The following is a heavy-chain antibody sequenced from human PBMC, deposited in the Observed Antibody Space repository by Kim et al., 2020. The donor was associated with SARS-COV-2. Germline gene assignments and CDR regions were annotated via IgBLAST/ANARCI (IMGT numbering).Heavy chain of an antibody. J-gene: IGHJ4*02. D-gene: IGHD6-19*01. Sequence: GGSLRLSCAASGFSFSNYWMYWVRQAPGKGLEWVANIKEDGSEKYYVDSVKGRFTISRDNAKNSLYLQMNSLRVEDTAAYYCVRAPVASHWGQGTLVTVSS. V-gene: IGHV3-7*03. CDR1: GFSFSNYW. CDR2: IKEDGSEK. CDR3: VRAPVASH.